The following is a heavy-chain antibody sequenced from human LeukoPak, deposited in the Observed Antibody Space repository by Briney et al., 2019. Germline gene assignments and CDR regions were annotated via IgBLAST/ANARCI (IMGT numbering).Heavy chain of an antibody. CDR2: IYYSGST. CDR3: ARFRPITMVRGVISDY. J-gene: IGHJ4*02. D-gene: IGHD3-10*01. CDR1: GGSISSGGYY. V-gene: IGHV4-31*03. Sequence: PSQTLSLTCTVSGGSISSGGYYWSWIRQHPGKGLEWIGYIYYSGSTNYNPSLKSRVTISVDTSKNQFSLKLSSVTAADTAVYYCARFRPITMVRGVISDYWGQGTLVTVSS.